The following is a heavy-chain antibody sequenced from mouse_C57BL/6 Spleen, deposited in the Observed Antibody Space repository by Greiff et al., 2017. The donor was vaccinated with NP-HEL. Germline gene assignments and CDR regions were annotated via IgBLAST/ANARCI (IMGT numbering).Heavy chain of an antibody. CDR3: ASYDYDYYAMDY. CDR2: IWSGGST. Sequence: VQVVESGPGLVQPSQSLSITCTVSGFSLTSYGVHWVRQSPGKGLEWLGAIWSGGSTDYNAAFISRLSISKDNSKRQVFVKMNSLQADDTAIYYCASYDYDYYAMDYWGQGTSVTVSS. D-gene: IGHD2-4*01. V-gene: IGHV2-2*01. J-gene: IGHJ4*01. CDR1: GFSLTSYG.